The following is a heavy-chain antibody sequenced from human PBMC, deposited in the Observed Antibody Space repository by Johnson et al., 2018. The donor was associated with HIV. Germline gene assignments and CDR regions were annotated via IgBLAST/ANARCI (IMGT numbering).Heavy chain of an antibody. Sequence: QVQLVESGGGVVQPGGSLRLSCAASGFTFSSYGMHWVRQAPGKGLEWVAVIWYDGSNKYYADSVKGRFTISRDNSKNTLYLQMKRLRAEDTAEYYCATKEPSPMVRGVHDAFDIWGQGTMVTVSS. CDR1: GFTFSSYG. D-gene: IGHD3-10*01. CDR3: ATKEPSPMVRGVHDAFDI. V-gene: IGHV3-33*01. J-gene: IGHJ3*02. CDR2: IWYDGSNK.